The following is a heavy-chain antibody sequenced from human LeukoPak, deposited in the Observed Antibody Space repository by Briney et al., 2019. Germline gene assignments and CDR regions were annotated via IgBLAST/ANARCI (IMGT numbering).Heavy chain of an antibody. V-gene: IGHV3-66*01. CDR3: ARDGLGYYYDSSGYSGGAFDI. CDR1: GFTVSSNY. J-gene: IGHJ3*02. Sequence: PGGSLRLSCAASGFTVSSNYMSWVRQAPGKGLDGVSVIYSGGSTYYADSVKGRFTISRDNSKNTLYLQMNSLRAEDTAVYYCARDGLGYYYDSSGYSGGAFDIWGQGTMVTVSS. CDR2: IYSGGST. D-gene: IGHD3-22*01.